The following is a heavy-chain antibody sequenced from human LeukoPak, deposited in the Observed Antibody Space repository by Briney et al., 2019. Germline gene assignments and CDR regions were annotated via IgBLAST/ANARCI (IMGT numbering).Heavy chain of an antibody. CDR2: IKQDGSEK. D-gene: IGHD2-21*02. V-gene: IGHV3-7*01. Sequence: GGSLRLSCAASGFTFSSYWMSWVRQAPGKGLEWVANIKQDGSEKYYVDSVKGRFTISRDNAKNSLYLQMNSLRGEDTAVYYCARESVVTAPGVIDYWGQGTLVTVSS. CDR3: ARESVVTAPGVIDY. CDR1: GFTFSSYW. J-gene: IGHJ4*02.